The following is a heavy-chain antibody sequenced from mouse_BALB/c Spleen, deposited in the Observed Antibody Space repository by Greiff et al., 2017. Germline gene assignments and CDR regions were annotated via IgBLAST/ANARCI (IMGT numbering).Heavy chain of an antibody. CDR1: GYTFTDYN. V-gene: IGHV1-18*01. J-gene: IGHJ2*01. CDR3: ARTSSWDYYVDY. Sequence: VQLQPFGAELVKPGASVKISCQASGYTFTDYNMDWVKQSPGKSLEWVGDINPNYYSTSYNQKFKGKATLTVDKTSSTAYMELRSRTSEDTAVDYCARTSSWDYYVDYWGQGTTLTVSS. CDR2: INPNYYST. D-gene: IGHD4-1*01.